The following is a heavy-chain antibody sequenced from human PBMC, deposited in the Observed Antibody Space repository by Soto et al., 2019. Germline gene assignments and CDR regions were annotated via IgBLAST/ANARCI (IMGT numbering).Heavy chain of an antibody. CDR1: GFTFNNYA. Sequence: GGSLRLSCAASGFTFNNYAMSWVRQAPGKGLEWVSAISSSGYSTYYADSVKGRFTISRDNSKNTVYLQMKNLRAEDTAVYYCAKGSVVVAAKFDSWGQGXLVTVYS. D-gene: IGHD2-21*02. CDR2: ISSSGYST. CDR3: AKGSVVVAAKFDS. V-gene: IGHV3-23*01. J-gene: IGHJ4*01.